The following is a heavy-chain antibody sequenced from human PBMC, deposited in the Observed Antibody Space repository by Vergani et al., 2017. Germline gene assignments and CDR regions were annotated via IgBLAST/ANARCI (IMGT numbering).Heavy chain of an antibody. CDR1: GGSFTSYH. J-gene: IGHJ6*03. Sequence: QVQLQQWGGGLLKPSETLSLTCVVNGGSFTSYHWTWIRQSPGEGLEWVGDIDHTGRPAYNPSLKSRLTISVDKYRNQFSLTLNSVTATDTAIYFCARVNTETNGHLYYYYYMDVWGQGTAVTVS. CDR3: ARVNTETNGHLYYYYYMDV. D-gene: IGHD4-11*01. CDR2: IDHTGRP. V-gene: IGHV4-34*01.